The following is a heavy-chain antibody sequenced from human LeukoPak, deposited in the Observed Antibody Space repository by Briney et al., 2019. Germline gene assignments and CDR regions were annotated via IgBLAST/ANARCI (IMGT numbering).Heavy chain of an antibody. CDR1: GGSISSYY. CDR3: ARAFGTRFDY. CDR2: IYTSGST. Sequence: ETLSLTCTVSGGSISSYYWSWIRQPPGKGLEWIGYIYTSGSTNYNPSLKSRVTISVDTSKNQLSLKLSSVTAADTAVYYCARAFGTRFDYWGQGTLVTVSS. V-gene: IGHV4-4*09. J-gene: IGHJ4*02. D-gene: IGHD1/OR15-1a*01.